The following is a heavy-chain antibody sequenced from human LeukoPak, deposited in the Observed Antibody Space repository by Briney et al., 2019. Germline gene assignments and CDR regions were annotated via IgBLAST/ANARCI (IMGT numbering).Heavy chain of an antibody. V-gene: IGHV3-30*18. Sequence: PGGSLRLSCAASRFTFSNYDMHWVRQTPGRGLEWVAVISYDGSNKYYADSVKGRFTISRDNSKNTLYLQMNSLRAEDTAVYYCAKGDRYSYAQNFDYWGQGTLVTVSS. D-gene: IGHD5-18*01. CDR1: RFTFSNYD. J-gene: IGHJ4*02. CDR2: ISYDGSNK. CDR3: AKGDRYSYAQNFDY.